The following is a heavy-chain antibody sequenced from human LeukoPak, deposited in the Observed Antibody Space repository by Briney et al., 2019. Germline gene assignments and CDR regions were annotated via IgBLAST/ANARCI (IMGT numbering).Heavy chain of an antibody. V-gene: IGHV3-53*01. Sequence: PGGSLTLSCAASGFSVSLNYMNWVRQAPGKGLEWVSILYSGSDTYYADSVKGRFTISRDNSKNMLFLHMNSLRVEDTAVYYCARAGDHFHWYLDLWGRGTLVTVSS. D-gene: IGHD3-3*02. CDR2: LYSGSDT. J-gene: IGHJ2*01. CDR1: GFSVSLNY. CDR3: ARAGDHFHWYLDL.